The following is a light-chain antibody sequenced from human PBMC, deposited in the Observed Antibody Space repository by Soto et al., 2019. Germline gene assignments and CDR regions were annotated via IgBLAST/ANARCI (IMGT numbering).Light chain of an antibody. J-gene: IGKJ1*01. CDR1: EAVSTN. Sequence: ERVMTQSPATLSVFPGEGATLSCRASEAVSTNLARYQHKPGQAPRLLIYAASTRSTGVPARFSGSGSGTEFTLTISNLQSEDVATYYCQQYENWPWTFGQGTKVDIK. V-gene: IGKV3-15*01. CDR3: QQYENWPWT. CDR2: AAS.